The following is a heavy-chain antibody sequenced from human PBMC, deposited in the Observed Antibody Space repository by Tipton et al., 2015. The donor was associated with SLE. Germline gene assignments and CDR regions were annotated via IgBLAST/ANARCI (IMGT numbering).Heavy chain of an antibody. J-gene: IGHJ2*01. CDR3: ARDYGYCSSTSCYPWYFDL. CDR2: IYYSGST. Sequence: TLSLTCTVSGGSINSYYWSWIRQPPGKGLEWIGYIYYSGSTNYNPSLKSRVTISVDTSKNQFSLKLSSVTAADTAVYYCARDYGYCSSTSCYPWYFDLWGRSTLVTVSA. D-gene: IGHD2-2*01. CDR1: GGSINSYY. V-gene: IGHV4-59*01.